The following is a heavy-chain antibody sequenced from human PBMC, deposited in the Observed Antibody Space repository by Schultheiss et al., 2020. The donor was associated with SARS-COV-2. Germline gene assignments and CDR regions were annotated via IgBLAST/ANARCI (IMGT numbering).Heavy chain of an antibody. J-gene: IGHJ4*02. CDR1: GFTFSSYA. V-gene: IGHV3-64D*09. D-gene: IGHD2-8*01. Sequence: GESLKISCSASGFTFSSYAMHWVRQAPGKGLEYVSAISSNGGSTYYADSVKGRFTISRDNSKNTLYLQMSSLRAEDTAVYYCARDIVLMVYAIEREPEGYWGQGTLVTVSS. CDR3: ARDIVLMVYAIEREPEGY. CDR2: ISSNGGST.